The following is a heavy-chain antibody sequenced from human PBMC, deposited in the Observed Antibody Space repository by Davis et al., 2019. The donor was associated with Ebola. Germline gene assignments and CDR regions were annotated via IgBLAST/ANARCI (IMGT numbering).Heavy chain of an antibody. V-gene: IGHV4-39*07. Sequence: PSETLSLTCSVSGASITDRRYSWGWIRQPPGKALDWIGNIFHSASTYYTPSLRSRVTMSVDMSNNQLSLVLTSATAAYTAVDYCAREVGPPGLRAYDYDYVDVWGKGTTVTVSS. J-gene: IGHJ6*03. CDR2: IFHSAST. CDR3: AREVGPPGLRAYDYDYVDV. D-gene: IGHD2-15*01. CDR1: GASITDRRYS.